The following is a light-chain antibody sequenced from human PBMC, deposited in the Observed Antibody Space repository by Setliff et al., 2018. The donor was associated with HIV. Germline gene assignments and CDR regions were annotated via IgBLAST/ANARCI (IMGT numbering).Light chain of an antibody. J-gene: IGLJ1*01. Sequence: QSALSQPPSASGTPGQRVTISCSGSSSNIGVNVVNWYQHLTGTSPKRLIYNNYQRPSGVPYRYSGPKSGSSGSLAISGPQSEDEADYYCAVWDNGLKGSVFGTGTKVTV. CDR2: NNY. V-gene: IGLV1-44*01. CDR3: AVWDNGLKGSV. CDR1: SSNIGVNV.